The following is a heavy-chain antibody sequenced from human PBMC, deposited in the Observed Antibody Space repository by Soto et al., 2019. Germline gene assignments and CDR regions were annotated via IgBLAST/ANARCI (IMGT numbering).Heavy chain of an antibody. CDR2: IKSKTDGGTT. J-gene: IGHJ5*02. CDR3: TTDLYSSGWYAHP. V-gene: IGHV3-15*01. Sequence: GGSLRLSCAASGVTFSNAWMSWVRQAPGKGLEWVGRIKSKTDGGTTDYAAPVKGRFTISRDDSKNTLYLQMNSLKTEDTAVYYCTTDLYSSGWYAHPWGQGTLVTVSS. CDR1: GVTFSNAW. D-gene: IGHD6-19*01.